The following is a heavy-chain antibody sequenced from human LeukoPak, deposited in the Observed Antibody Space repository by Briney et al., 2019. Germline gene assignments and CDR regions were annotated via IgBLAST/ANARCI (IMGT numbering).Heavy chain of an antibody. CDR1: GFTFSNAW. V-gene: IGHV3-7*01. CDR3: ARPIAVAENWFDP. J-gene: IGHJ5*02. Sequence: GGSLRLSCAASGFTFSNAWMSWVRQAPGKGLEWVANINQDGSEIYYVDPVKGRFTISRDNAKNSLSLQMNSLRAEDTAVYYCARPIAVAENWFDPWGQGTLVTVSS. D-gene: IGHD6-19*01. CDR2: INQDGSEI.